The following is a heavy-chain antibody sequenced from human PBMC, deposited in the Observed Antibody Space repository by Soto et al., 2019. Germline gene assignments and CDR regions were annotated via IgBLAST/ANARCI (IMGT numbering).Heavy chain of an antibody. CDR3: AREFGRKAPFDY. CDR2: IIPIFGTA. V-gene: IGHV1-69*12. CDR1: GGTFSSYA. J-gene: IGHJ4*02. D-gene: IGHD3-10*01. Sequence: QVQLVQSGAEVKKPGSSVKVSCKASGGTFSSYAISWVRQAPGQGLEWMGGIIPIFGTANYAQKFQGRVXIXAXXSTSTAYMELSSLRSEDTAVYYCAREFGRKAPFDYWGQGTLVTVSS.